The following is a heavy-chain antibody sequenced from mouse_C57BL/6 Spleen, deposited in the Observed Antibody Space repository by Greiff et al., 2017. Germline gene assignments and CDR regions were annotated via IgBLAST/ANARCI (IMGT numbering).Heavy chain of an antibody. J-gene: IGHJ3*01. CDR3: ARSEGGVGFAY. CDR1: GFTFSDYY. CDR2: INYDGSST. Sequence: EVMLVESEGGLVQPGSSMKLSCTASGFTFSDYYMAWVRQVPEKGLEWVANINYDGSSTYYLDSLKSRFIISSDNAKNILYLQMSSLKSEDTATYYCARSEGGVGFAYWGQGTLVTVSA. D-gene: IGHD1-1*01. V-gene: IGHV5-16*01.